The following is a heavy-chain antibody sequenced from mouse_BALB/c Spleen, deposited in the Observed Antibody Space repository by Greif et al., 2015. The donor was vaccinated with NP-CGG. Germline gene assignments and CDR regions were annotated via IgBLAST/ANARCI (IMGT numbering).Heavy chain of an antibody. V-gene: IGHV5-17*02. CDR1: GFTFSNFG. Sequence: EVKVVESGGGLVQPGGSRKLSCAASGFTFSNFGMRWIRQAPEKGLEWVAYIRSDSSTISYADTVKGRFTLSRDNPKNTLFLQMTSLRSEDTAMYYCARDGYYVLDYWGQGTTLTVSS. J-gene: IGHJ2*01. CDR2: IRSDSSTI. CDR3: ARDGYYVLDY. D-gene: IGHD2-3*01.